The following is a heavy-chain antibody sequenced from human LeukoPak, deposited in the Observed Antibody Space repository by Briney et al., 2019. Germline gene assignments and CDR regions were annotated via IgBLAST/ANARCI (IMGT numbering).Heavy chain of an antibody. CDR1: GFTVSSNY. CDR2: IYSGGTT. V-gene: IGHV3-53*01. J-gene: IGHJ4*02. Sequence: GGSLRLSCAASGFTVSSNYMSWVRQAPGKGLEWVPVIYSGGTTYYADSVKGRFTISRDNSKNTLYLQMNSLRAEDTAVYYCARGLSKYCFDYWGQGTLVTVSS. CDR3: ARGLSKYCFDY.